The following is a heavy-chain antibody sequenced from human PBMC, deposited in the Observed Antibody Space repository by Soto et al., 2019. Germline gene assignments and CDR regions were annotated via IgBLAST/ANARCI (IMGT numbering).Heavy chain of an antibody. CDR2: IYYSGST. Sequence: PSETLSLTCTVSGGSISSSSYYWGWIRQPPGKGLEWIGYIYYSGSTYYNPSLKSRLTISLDTSKNQFSLKLSSVTAADTAVYYCARSVFPWGQGTLVTVSS. CDR3: ARSVFP. V-gene: IGHV4-31*03. J-gene: IGHJ5*02. CDR1: GGSISSSSYY.